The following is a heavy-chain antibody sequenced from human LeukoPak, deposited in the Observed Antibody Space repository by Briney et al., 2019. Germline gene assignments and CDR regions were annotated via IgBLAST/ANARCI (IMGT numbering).Heavy chain of an antibody. Sequence: PGGSLRLSCAASGFTFSSYAMHWVRQAPGKGLEWVAVISYDGSSKYYADSVKGRFTISRDNSKNTLYLQMNSLRAEDTAVYYCARGHSSSSILFSYYGMDVWGQGTTVTVSS. CDR2: ISYDGSSK. CDR3: ARGHSSSSILFSYYGMDV. V-gene: IGHV3-30-3*01. CDR1: GFTFSSYA. J-gene: IGHJ6*02. D-gene: IGHD6-6*01.